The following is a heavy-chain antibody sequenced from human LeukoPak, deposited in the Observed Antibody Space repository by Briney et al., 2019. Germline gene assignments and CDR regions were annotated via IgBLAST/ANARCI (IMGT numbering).Heavy chain of an antibody. CDR3: ARDRLIFSGSYTPSFDY. J-gene: IGHJ4*02. V-gene: IGHV1-69*13. CDR2: IIPIFGTA. CDR1: GGTFSSYA. D-gene: IGHD1-26*01. Sequence: GASVKVSCKASGGTFSSYAISWVRQAPGQGLEWMGGIIPIFGTANYAQKFQGRVTITADESTSTAYMELSSLRSEDTAVYYCARDRLIFSGSYTPSFDYWGQGTLVTVSS.